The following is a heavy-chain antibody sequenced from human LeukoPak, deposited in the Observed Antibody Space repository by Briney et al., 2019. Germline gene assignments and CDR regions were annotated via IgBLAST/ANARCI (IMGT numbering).Heavy chain of an antibody. Sequence: SGGSLRLSCAASGFTFSSYAMSWVRQAPGKGPEWVSSFSGGGGDTYYADSVNGRFTISRDNSKKTLYLQMNSLRAEDTAVYYCAKDRYYDSRRAYDYWGQGTLVTVSS. D-gene: IGHD3-22*01. V-gene: IGHV3-23*01. CDR2: FSGGGGDT. J-gene: IGHJ4*02. CDR3: AKDRYYDSRRAYDY. CDR1: GFTFSSYA.